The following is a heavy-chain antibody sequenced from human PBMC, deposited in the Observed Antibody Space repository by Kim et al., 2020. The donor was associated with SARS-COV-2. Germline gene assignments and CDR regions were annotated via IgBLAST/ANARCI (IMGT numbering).Heavy chain of an antibody. CDR1: GFTFSSYG. CDR2: IWYDGSNK. Sequence: GGSLRLSCAASGFTFSSYGMHWVRQAPGKGLEWVAVIWYDGSNKYYADSVKGRFTISRDNSKNTLYLQMNSLRAEDTAVYYCAKSYYYDSSGYYLYYYGMDVWGQGTTVTVSS. CDR3: AKSYYYDSSGYYLYYYGMDV. D-gene: IGHD3-22*01. J-gene: IGHJ6*02. V-gene: IGHV3-33*06.